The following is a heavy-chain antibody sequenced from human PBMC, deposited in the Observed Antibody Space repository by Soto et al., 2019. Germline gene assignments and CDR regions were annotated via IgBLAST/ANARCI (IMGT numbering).Heavy chain of an antibody. Sequence: SETLSLTCSVSNGSISGFYWTWIRQPPGKILEWIGYIHSSGSTYYNPSLRSRAIISADTSKNQFSLNLTSVTAADTAVYYCARDRGFCSKGVCYYYYGVDVWGQGTTVTVSS. CDR2: IHSSGST. V-gene: IGHV4-59*12. J-gene: IGHJ6*02. CDR3: ARDRGFCSKGVCYYYYGVDV. D-gene: IGHD2-8*01. CDR1: NGSISGFY.